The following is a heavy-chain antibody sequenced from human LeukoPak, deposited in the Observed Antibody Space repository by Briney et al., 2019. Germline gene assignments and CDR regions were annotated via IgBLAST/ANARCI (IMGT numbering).Heavy chain of an antibody. CDR2: IYHRGST. CDR1: GYSISNGYY. CDR3: ARLRGNYYYYYYYMDV. D-gene: IGHD1-7*01. Sequence: PSETLSLTCTVSGYSISNGYYWGWIRQPPGKGLEWVGSIYHRGSTNYNPSLKSRVTISVDTSKNQFSLKLSSVTAADTAVYYCARLRGNYYYYYYYMDVWGKGTTVTISS. V-gene: IGHV4-38-2*02. J-gene: IGHJ6*03.